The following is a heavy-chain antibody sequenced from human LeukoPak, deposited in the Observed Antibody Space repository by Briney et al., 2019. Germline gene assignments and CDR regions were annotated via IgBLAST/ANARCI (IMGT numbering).Heavy chain of an antibody. D-gene: IGHD6-13*01. V-gene: IGHV3-23*01. CDR1: GFTFNSYA. CDR3: AKGLSGSCYDALDI. Sequence: PGGTLRLSCAASGFTFNSYAMTWVRQAPGKGLEWVSSIFSSGGNTKYADPVMGRFTISRDNSMNIVSLEMNSLRAEDSAVYYCAKGLSGSCYDALDIWGQGTMVTVSS. CDR2: IFSSGGNT. J-gene: IGHJ3*02.